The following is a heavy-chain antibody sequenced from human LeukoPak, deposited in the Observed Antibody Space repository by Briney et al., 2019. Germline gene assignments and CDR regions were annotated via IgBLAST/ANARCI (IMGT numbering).Heavy chain of an antibody. D-gene: IGHD2-2*03. CDR2: IGSNSVPT. CDR1: GFTFSSYS. Sequence: PGGSLRLSCAASGFTFSSYSMNWVRQAPGKGLEWVSGIGSNSVPTVYADSVKGRFTISRDNSKSMLYLQMDSLRVEDTAVYYCAKHCSGYCNTAREKRFDPWGQGTLVTVSS. V-gene: IGHV3-23*01. J-gene: IGHJ5*02. CDR3: AKHCSGYCNTAREKRFDP.